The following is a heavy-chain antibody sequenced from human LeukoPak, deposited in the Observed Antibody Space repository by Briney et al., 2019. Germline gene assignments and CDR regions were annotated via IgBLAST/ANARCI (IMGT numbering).Heavy chain of an antibody. Sequence: GGSLRLSFAASGFTFSFYWMSWVRQAPGKGLEWVANIKQDGSEKYYVDSVKGRFTISRDNAKNSLYLQMNSLRAEDTAVYYCARDLGGWYFDYWGQGTLVTVSS. CDR3: ARDLGGWYFDY. V-gene: IGHV3-7*01. CDR1: GFTFSFYW. J-gene: IGHJ4*02. CDR2: IKQDGSEK. D-gene: IGHD2-15*01.